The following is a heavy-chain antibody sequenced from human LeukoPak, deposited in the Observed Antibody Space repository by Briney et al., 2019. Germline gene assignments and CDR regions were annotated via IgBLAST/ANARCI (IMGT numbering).Heavy chain of an antibody. V-gene: IGHV1-69*05. J-gene: IGHJ6*03. CDR3: ARCDYGAGYYYYYYMDV. CDR1: GGTFSSYA. D-gene: IGHD4-17*01. CDR2: IIHIFGTE. Sequence: GASVKVSCKASGGTFSSYAISWVRQAPGQGLEWMGGIIHIFGTENYAQKFQGRVTITTDESTSTAYMELSSLRSGDTAVYYCARCDYGAGYYYYYYMDVWGKGTTVTVSS.